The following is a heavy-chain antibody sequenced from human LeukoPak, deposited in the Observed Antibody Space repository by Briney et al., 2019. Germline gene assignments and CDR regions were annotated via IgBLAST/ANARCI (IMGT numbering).Heavy chain of an antibody. J-gene: IGHJ6*04. CDR2: MNPNSGNT. Sequence: ASVKVSCKTSGYTFSDYAISWVRQAPGQGLEWMGWMNPNSGNTGYAQKFQGRVTITRNTSISTAYMELSSLRSEDTAVYYCASSYSSSWYGMDVWGKGTTVTVSS. V-gene: IGHV1-8*03. CDR3: ASSYSSSWYGMDV. CDR1: GYTFSDYA. D-gene: IGHD6-13*01.